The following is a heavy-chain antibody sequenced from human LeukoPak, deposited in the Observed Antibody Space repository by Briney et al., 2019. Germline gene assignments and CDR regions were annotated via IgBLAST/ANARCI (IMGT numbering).Heavy chain of an antibody. CDR1: GFTFGDYA. CDR2: IRSKAYGGTT. D-gene: IGHD6-13*01. CDR3: TRDNSLAAAGLGPFDY. Sequence: GGSLRLSCTASGFTFGDYAMSWFRQAPGQGQEWVGFIRSKAYGGTTEYAASVKGRFTISRDDSKSIAYLQMNSLKTEDTAVYYCTRDNSLAAAGLGPFDYWGQGTLVTVSS. J-gene: IGHJ4*02. V-gene: IGHV3-49*03.